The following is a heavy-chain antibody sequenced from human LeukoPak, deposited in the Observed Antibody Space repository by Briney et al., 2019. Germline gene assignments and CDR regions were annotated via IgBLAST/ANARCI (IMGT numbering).Heavy chain of an antibody. CDR3: ARGGYYYDSSGYYY. J-gene: IGHJ4*02. V-gene: IGHV4-59*12. CDR1: GGSIGSYY. CDR2: IYYSGST. Sequence: SETLSLTCTVSGGSIGSYYWSWMRQPPGKGLEWIGYIYYSGSTNYNTPLKSRVTISVDTSKNQFSLKLSSVTAADTAVYYCARGGYYYDSSGYYYWGQGTLVTVSS. D-gene: IGHD3-22*01.